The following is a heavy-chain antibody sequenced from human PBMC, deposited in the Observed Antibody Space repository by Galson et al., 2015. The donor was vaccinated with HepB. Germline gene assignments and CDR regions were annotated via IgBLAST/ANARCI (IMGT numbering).Heavy chain of an antibody. Sequence: SLRLSCAASGFTFSSYAMHWVRQAPGKGLEWVAVISYDGSNKYYADSVKGRFTISRDNSKNTLYLQMNSLRAEDTAVYYCARVYSSSSGVDYWGQGTLVTVSS. V-gene: IGHV3-30-3*01. CDR1: GFTFSSYA. D-gene: IGHD6-6*01. J-gene: IGHJ4*02. CDR3: ARVYSSSSGVDY. CDR2: ISYDGSNK.